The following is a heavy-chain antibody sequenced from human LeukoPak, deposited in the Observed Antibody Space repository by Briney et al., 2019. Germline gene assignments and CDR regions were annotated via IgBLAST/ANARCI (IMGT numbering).Heavy chain of an antibody. CDR1: GGSISSSSYY. CDR3: ARRSYYYDSSGYNEKFDY. CDR2: IYYSGST. Sequence: SETLSLTCTDSGGSISSSSYYWGWIRQPPGKGLEWIGSIYYSGSTYYNPSLKSRVTISVDTSKNQFSLKLSSVTAADTAVYYCARRSYYYDSSGYNEKFDYWGQGTLVTVSS. V-gene: IGHV4-39*01. J-gene: IGHJ4*02. D-gene: IGHD3-22*01.